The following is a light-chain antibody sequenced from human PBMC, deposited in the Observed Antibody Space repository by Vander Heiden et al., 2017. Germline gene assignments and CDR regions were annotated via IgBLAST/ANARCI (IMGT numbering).Light chain of an antibody. CDR2: EVS. Sequence: QSALTQPPSASGSPGHSVTISCTGTSSDIGYYNYVSWYQQYPGKSPKLMIYEVSKRPSGVPDRFSGSKSGTTASLTVSGLQAEDEADYYCSSFATSNNWVFGGGTKLTVL. CDR1: SSDIGYYNY. V-gene: IGLV2-8*01. J-gene: IGLJ3*02. CDR3: SSFATSNNWV.